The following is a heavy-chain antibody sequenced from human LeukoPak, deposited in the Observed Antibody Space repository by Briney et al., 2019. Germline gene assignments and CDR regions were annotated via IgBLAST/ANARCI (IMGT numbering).Heavy chain of an antibody. CDR1: GYIFISYG. J-gene: IGHJ4*02. CDR3: ARRQVYSSSYQIDY. Sequence: ASVKVSCKTSGYIFISYGISWERQAPGQGLEWMGWISGNSGNTNYAQKLQGRVTMTTDTSTSTGYMELRSLRSDDTAVYYCARRQVYSSSYQIDYWGQGTLLTVSS. V-gene: IGHV1-18*01. D-gene: IGHD6-13*01. CDR2: ISGNSGNT.